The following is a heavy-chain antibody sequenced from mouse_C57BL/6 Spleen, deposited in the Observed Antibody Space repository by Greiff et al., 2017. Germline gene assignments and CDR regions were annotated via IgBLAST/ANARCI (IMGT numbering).Heavy chain of an antibody. D-gene: IGHD4-1*01. V-gene: IGHV5-4*03. CDR3: ARKLGRVYFDY. J-gene: IGHJ2*01. CDR1: GFTFSSYA. Sequence: DVMLVESGGGLVKPGGSLKLSCAASGFTFSSYAMSWVRQTPEKRLEWVATISDGGSYTYYPDNVKGRFTISRDNAKNNLYLQMSHLKSEDTAMYYCARKLGRVYFDYWGQGTTLTVSS. CDR2: ISDGGSYT.